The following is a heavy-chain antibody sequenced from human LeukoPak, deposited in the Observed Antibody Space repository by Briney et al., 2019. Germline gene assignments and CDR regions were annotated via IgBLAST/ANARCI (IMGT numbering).Heavy chain of an antibody. D-gene: IGHD1-26*01. J-gene: IGHJ4*02. CDR2: INPNSGGT. V-gene: IGHV1-2*02. CDR3: ARAVRTVGATRRIDY. CDR1: GYTFTGYY. Sequence: ASVKVSCKASGYTFTGYYMRWVRQAPGQGLEWMGWINPNSGGTNYAQKFQGRVTMTRDTSISTAYMELSRLRSDDTAVYYCARAVRTVGATRRIDYWGQGTLVTVSS.